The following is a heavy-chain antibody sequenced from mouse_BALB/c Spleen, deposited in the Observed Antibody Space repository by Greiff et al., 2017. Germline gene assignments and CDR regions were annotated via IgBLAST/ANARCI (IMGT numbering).Heavy chain of an antibody. V-gene: IGHV1S81*02. J-gene: IGHJ2*01. CDR1: GYTFTSYW. Sequence: VQLQQSGAELVKPGASVKLSCKASGYTFTSYWMHWVKQRPGQGLEWIGEINPSNGRTNYNEKFKSKATLTVDKSSSTAYMQLSSLTSEDSAVYYCARGGWAFDYWGQGTTLTVSS. CDR3: ARGGWAFDY. D-gene: IGHD3-3*01. CDR2: INPSNGRT.